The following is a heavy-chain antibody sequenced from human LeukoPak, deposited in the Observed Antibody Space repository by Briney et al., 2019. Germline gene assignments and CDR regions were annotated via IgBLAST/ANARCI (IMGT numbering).Heavy chain of an antibody. CDR2: ISGSGGST. V-gene: IGHV3-23*01. D-gene: IGHD3-10*02. CDR1: GFTFSSYA. J-gene: IGHJ3*02. Sequence: GGSLRLSCAASGFTFSSYAMSWVRQAPGKGLEWVSAISGSGGSTYYADSVKGRFTISRDNSKNTLYLQMNSLRAEDTAVYYCAKDLGLTVFKSYAFDIWGQGTMVTVSS. CDR3: AKDLGLTVFKSYAFDI.